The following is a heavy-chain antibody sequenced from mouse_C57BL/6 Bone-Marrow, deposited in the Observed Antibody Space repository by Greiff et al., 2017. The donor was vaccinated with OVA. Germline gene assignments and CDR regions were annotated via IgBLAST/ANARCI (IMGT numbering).Heavy chain of an antibody. CDR3: ARPTTVVAGDCDY. D-gene: IGHD1-1*01. CDR2: INPYNGGT. CDR1: GYTFTDYY. J-gene: IGHJ2*01. Sequence: EVQLQQSGPVLVKPGASVKMSCKASGYTFTDYYMNWVKQSHGKSLEWIGVINPYNGGTSYNQKFKGKATLTVDKSSSTAYMELNSLTSEDSAVYYCARPTTVVAGDCDYWGQGTTLTVSS. V-gene: IGHV1-19*01.